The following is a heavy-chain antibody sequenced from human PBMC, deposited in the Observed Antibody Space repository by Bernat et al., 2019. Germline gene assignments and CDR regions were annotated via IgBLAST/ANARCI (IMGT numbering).Heavy chain of an antibody. V-gene: IGHV4-39*01. CDR3: ASSSGYYYDSSGYSQYYFDY. Sequence: QLQLQESGPGLVKPSETLSLTCTVSGGSISSSSYYWGWIRQPPGKGLEWIGSIYYSGSTYYNPSLKSRVTIFVDTSKNQFSLKLSSVTAADTAVYYCASSSGYYYDSSGYSQYYFDYWGQGTLVTVSS. D-gene: IGHD3-22*01. CDR1: GGSISSSSYY. J-gene: IGHJ4*02. CDR2: IYYSGST.